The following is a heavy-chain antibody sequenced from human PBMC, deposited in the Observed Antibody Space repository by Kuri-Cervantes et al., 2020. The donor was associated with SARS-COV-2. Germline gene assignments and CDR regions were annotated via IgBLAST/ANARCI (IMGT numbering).Heavy chain of an antibody. Sequence: SVKVSCKASGGTFSSYAISWVRQAPGQGLEWMGGIIPIFGTANYAQKFQGRVTITADESTITAYMELSSLRSEDTAVYYCARNPHSLTSYYYYYMDVWGKGTTVTVSS. J-gene: IGHJ6*03. CDR1: GGTFSSYA. CDR3: ARNPHSLTSYYYYYMDV. D-gene: IGHD4/OR15-4a*01. V-gene: IGHV1-69*13. CDR2: IIPIFGTA.